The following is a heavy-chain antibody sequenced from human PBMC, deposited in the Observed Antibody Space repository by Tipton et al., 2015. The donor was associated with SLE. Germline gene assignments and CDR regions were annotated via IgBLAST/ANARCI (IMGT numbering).Heavy chain of an antibody. V-gene: IGHV4-59*12. D-gene: IGHD4/OR15-4a*01. CDR3: TSRRSTMATTPFDD. Sequence: TLSLTCTVSGGSIKSYYWTWIRQPPGMGLEWIGYIYHTGTTKYNPSLKSRVTISLDTSKNQFSLKLSSVTAADTGLYYCTSRRSTMATTPFDDWGQGTLVTVSS. CDR2: IYHTGTT. CDR1: GGSIKSYY. J-gene: IGHJ4*02.